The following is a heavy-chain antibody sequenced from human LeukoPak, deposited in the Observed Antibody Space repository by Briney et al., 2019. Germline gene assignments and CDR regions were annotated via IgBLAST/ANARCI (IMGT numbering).Heavy chain of an antibody. CDR2: IYHSGST. CDR3: ARQVVEMATISAFDI. D-gene: IGHD5-24*01. CDR1: GYSISSGYY. J-gene: IGHJ3*02. V-gene: IGHV4-38-2*01. Sequence: SETLSLTCAVSGYSISSGYYWGWLRQPPGEGLGWIRSIYHSGSTYYNPYLKSRVTISVDTSKNQFSLKLSSVTAADTAVYYCARQVVEMATISAFDIWGQGTMVTVSS.